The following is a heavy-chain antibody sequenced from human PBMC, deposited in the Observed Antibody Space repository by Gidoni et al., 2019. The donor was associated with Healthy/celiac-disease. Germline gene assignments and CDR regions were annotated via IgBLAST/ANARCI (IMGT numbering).Heavy chain of an antibody. V-gene: IGHV4-59*01. J-gene: IGHJ5*02. D-gene: IGHD4-4*01. CDR3: ARDATVGWFDP. Sequence: CNPSLKSRVTISVDTSKNQFSLKLSSVTAADTAVYYCARDATVGWFDPWGQGTLVTVSS.